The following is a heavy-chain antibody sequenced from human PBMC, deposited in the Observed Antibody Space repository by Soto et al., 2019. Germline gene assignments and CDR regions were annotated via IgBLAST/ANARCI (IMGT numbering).Heavy chain of an antibody. CDR2: IDT. J-gene: IGHJ4*02. V-gene: IGHV5-10-1*01. CDR3: ARLQAAAGDNDLTFDC. D-gene: IGHD6-13*01. CDR1: GYSFTSYW. Sequence: GESLKISCKGSGYSFTSYWISWVRQMPGKGQEWMGRIDTNYSPSFQGHVTISADKSISTAYLQWSSLKASDTAMYYCARLQAAAGDNDLTFDCWGQGTLVTVSS.